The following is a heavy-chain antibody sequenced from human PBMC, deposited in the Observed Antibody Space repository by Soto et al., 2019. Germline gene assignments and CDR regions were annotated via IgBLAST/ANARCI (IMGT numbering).Heavy chain of an antibody. D-gene: IGHD3-10*01. CDR1: GYSFTRYW. CDR3: ARHIEFGELLSGDYYYYGMDV. V-gene: IGHV5-51*01. CDR2: IYPGDSDT. J-gene: IGHJ6*01. Sequence: AVESLTISCKVSGYSFTRYWIVWVLQMPGKGLEWMGIIYPGDSDTRYSPSFQGQVTISADKSISTAYLQWSSLKASDTAMYYCARHIEFGELLSGDYYYYGMDVWGQGTTVTVSS.